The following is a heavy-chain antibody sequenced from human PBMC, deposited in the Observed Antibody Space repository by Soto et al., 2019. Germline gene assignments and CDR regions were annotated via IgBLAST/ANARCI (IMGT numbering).Heavy chain of an antibody. D-gene: IGHD1-1*01. J-gene: IGHJ1*01. V-gene: IGHV3-74*01. CDR3: AKNRGPGLRDGLDY. CDR1: GLPFSNYW. CDR2: IAADGSYT. Sequence: EVQLVESGGGLVQPGGSLRISCAASGLPFSNYWMSWVRKVPGKGLVWVSRIAADGSYTAYADSVEGRFSISRDTAKNTLYLQMNSLRPDDTALYYCAKNRGPGLRDGLDYWGQGTLVTVS.